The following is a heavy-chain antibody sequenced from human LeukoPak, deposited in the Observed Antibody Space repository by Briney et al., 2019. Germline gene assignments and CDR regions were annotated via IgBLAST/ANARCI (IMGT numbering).Heavy chain of an antibody. V-gene: IGHV3-30*02. CDR3: AKDRIVVVVAAGSFDY. Sequence: PGGSLRLSCAASGFTFSSYGMHWVRQAPGKGLEWVAFIRYDGSNKYYADSVKGRFTISRDNSKNTLYLQMNSLRAEDTAVYYCAKDRIVVVVAAGSFDYWGQGTLVTVSS. CDR1: GFTFSSYG. D-gene: IGHD2-15*01. J-gene: IGHJ4*02. CDR2: IRYDGSNK.